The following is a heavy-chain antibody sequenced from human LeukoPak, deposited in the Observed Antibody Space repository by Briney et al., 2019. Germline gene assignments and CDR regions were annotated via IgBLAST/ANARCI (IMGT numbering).Heavy chain of an antibody. CDR2: ISYDGSNK. CDR1: GFTFSSYA. J-gene: IGHJ6*02. D-gene: IGHD4-11*01. V-gene: IGHV3-30-3*01. CDR3: ARGDYSNLYYYYGMDV. Sequence: GGSLRLSCAASGFTFSSYAMHWVRQAPGKGLEWVAVISYDGSNKYYADSMKGRFTISRDNSKNTLYLQMNSLRAEDTAVYYCARGDYSNLYYYYGMDVWGQGTTVTVSS.